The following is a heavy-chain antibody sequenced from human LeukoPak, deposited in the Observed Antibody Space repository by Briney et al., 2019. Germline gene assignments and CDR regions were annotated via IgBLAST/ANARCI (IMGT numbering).Heavy chain of an antibody. J-gene: IGHJ4*02. Sequence: GRSLRLSCAASGFTFSSYGMHWVRQAPGKGLEWVAFIRYDGSNKYYADSVKGRFTISRDNSKNTLYLQMNSLRAEDTAVYYCAKEGIAAAGSFLAYYFDYWGQGTLVTVSS. CDR3: AKEGIAAAGSFLAYYFDY. V-gene: IGHV3-30*02. CDR2: IRYDGSNK. D-gene: IGHD6-13*01. CDR1: GFTFSSYG.